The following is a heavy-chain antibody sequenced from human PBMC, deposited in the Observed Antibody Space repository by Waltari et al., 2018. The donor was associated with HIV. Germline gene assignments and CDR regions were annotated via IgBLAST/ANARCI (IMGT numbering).Heavy chain of an antibody. CDR2: IYTSGNT. Sequence: QVPLPESGPRLVTPSQTLSLTSTFTGPSISSRSFYWRWIRQPAGKGLEWIGRIYTSGNTNYNPSLKSRLTISVDTSKNQFSLKLSSVTAADTVVYYCARGEGTVTVYYYYGMDVWGQGTTVTVSS. V-gene: IGHV4-61*02. D-gene: IGHD4-17*01. CDR3: ARGEGTVTVYYYYGMDV. CDR1: GPSISSRSFY. J-gene: IGHJ6*02.